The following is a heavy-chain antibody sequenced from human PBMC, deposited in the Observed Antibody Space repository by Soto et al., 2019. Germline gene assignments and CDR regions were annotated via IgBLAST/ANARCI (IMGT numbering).Heavy chain of an antibody. J-gene: IGHJ6*02. D-gene: IGHD6-13*01. CDR3: AKAPKGNYYYGMDV. Sequence: GRSLRLSRAAFGLTFSSYAMSWVRKAPGKGLEWVSGISGSGSNTYYPDSVKAGFTVSRDNSKKTLYLQMDSLRAEDTATYYCAKAPKGNYYYGMDVWGQGTSVTVSS. CDR1: GLTFSSYA. CDR2: ISGSGSNT. V-gene: IGHV3-23*01.